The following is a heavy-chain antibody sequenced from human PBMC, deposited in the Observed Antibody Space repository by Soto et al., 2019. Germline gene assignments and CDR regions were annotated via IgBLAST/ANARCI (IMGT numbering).Heavy chain of an antibody. Sequence: EVQLVESGGGLVQPGGSLRLSCAASGFTFSSYSMNWVRQAPGKGLEWVSYISSSSSTIYYADSVKGRFTISRDNAMNSLYLQMNSLRAEYTAVYYCARGYCSGVSCYQYKHIYAFDIWGQGKMVTVSS. J-gene: IGHJ3*02. D-gene: IGHD2-15*01. V-gene: IGHV3-48*01. CDR2: ISSSSSTI. CDR3: ARGYCSGVSCYQYKHIYAFDI. CDR1: GFTFSSYS.